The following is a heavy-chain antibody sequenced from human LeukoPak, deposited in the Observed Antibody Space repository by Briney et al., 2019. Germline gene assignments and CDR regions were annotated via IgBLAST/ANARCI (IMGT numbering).Heavy chain of an antibody. CDR2: MKQDGSEK. J-gene: IGHJ4*02. D-gene: IGHD3-16*01. CDR1: GSTFSRYW. Sequence: GGSLRLSCAASGSTFSRYWMSWVRQAPGKGLEWVANMKQDGSEKYYADSVKGRFTIFRDNAKNSLYVQVNSLRAEDTAVYYCARGGSRLLTSYIFDYWGQGTLVTVSS. V-gene: IGHV3-7*01. CDR3: ARGGSRLLTSYIFDY.